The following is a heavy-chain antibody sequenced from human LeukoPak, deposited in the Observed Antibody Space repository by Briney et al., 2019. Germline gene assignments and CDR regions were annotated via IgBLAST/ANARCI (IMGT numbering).Heavy chain of an antibody. CDR1: GGSSSGYY. J-gene: IGHJ5*02. CDR2: INHSGNT. CDR3: ARGGLRILGPTRWFDP. V-gene: IGHV4-34*01. Sequence: SETLSLTCGVYGGSSSGYYWSWIRQPPGKGLEWIGEINHSGNTSYNPSLKRRVTISVDTSKNQFSLKVSSVTAADSAVYYCARGGLRILGPTRWFDPWGQGTQVTVSS. D-gene: IGHD1-26*01.